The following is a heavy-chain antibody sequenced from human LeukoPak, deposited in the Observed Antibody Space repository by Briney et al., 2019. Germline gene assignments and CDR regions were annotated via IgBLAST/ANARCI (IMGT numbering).Heavy chain of an antibody. D-gene: IGHD2-2*01. V-gene: IGHV4-4*07. CDR3: ARDLVVVPAAANNWFDP. J-gene: IGHJ5*02. CDR1: GGSISSYY. Sequence: SETLSLTCTVSGGSISSYYWSWIRQPAGKGLEWIGRIYTSGSTNYNPSLKSRVTMSVDTYKNQFSLKLSSVTAADTAVYYCARDLVVVPAAANNWFDPWGQGTLVTVSS. CDR2: IYTSGST.